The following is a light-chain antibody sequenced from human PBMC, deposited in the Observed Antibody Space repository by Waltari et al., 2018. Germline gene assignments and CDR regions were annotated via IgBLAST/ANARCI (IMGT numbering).Light chain of an antibody. CDR3: QKYGTRPAT. CDR2: DAS. V-gene: IGKV3-20*01. J-gene: IGKJ1*01. CDR1: QSVGRT. Sequence: SCRASQSVGRTLAWYQQRPGQAPRLLIYDASSRATGIPDRFSGSGFGTDFSLTISRLEPEDFAVYYCQKYGTRPATFGQGTKVEVK.